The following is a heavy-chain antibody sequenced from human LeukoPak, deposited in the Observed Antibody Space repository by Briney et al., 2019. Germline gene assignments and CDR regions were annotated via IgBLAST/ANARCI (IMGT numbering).Heavy chain of an antibody. V-gene: IGHV3-21*01. J-gene: IGHJ4*02. D-gene: IGHD4-17*01. CDR3: ARDSTVTTKNLDY. CDR2: ISSSSSYI. Sequence: PGGSLRLSCAASGFTFSSYSMNWVRQAPGKGLEWVSSISSSSSYIYYADSVKGRFTISRDNAKNSLHLQMNSLRAEDTAVYYCARDSTVTTKNLDYWGQGTLVTVSS. CDR1: GFTFSSYS.